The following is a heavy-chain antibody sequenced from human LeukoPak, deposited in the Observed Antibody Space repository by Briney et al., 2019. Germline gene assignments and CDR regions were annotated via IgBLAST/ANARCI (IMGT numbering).Heavy chain of an antibody. J-gene: IGHJ4*02. CDR1: GFTFSSYG. CDR3: ASTIGYCSSTSCKLSDYFDY. D-gene: IGHD2-2*01. V-gene: IGHV3-30*02. Sequence: GGSLRLSCAASGFTFSSYGMHWVRQAPGKGLEWVAFIRYDGSNKYYADSVKGRFTISRDNSKNTPYLQMNSLRAEDTAVYYCASTIGYCSSTSCKLSDYFDYWGQGTLVTVSS. CDR2: IRYDGSNK.